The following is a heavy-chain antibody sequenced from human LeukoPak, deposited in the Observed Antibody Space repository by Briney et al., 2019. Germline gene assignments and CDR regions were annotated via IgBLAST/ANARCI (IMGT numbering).Heavy chain of an antibody. D-gene: IGHD2-2*01. J-gene: IGHJ6*03. V-gene: IGHV4-59*01. Sequence: SETLSLTCTVSGGSISSYYWSWIRQPPGKGLEWIGYIYYSGSTNYNPSLKSRITISVDTSKNQFTLKLSSVTAADTAVYYCASQDSGYCSSTSCYPSYYYYYMDVWGKGTTVTVSS. CDR2: IYYSGST. CDR1: GGSISSYY. CDR3: ASQDSGYCSSTSCYPSYYYYYMDV.